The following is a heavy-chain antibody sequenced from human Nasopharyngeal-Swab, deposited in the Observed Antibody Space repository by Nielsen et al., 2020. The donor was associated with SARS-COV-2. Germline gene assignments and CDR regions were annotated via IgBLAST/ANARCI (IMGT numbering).Heavy chain of an antibody. CDR3: TRCGGGCYSGRDY. CDR1: GFTFSDSA. D-gene: IGHD2-15*01. J-gene: IGHJ4*02. CDR2: VRSKGNNYAT. V-gene: IGHV3-73*01. Sequence: GESLKISCAASGFTFSDSAIHWVRQASGKGLECVCRVRSKGNNYATAYSASVKGRFIIFRDEPTNTAYLQMNSLKTDDTAMYYCTRCGGGCYSGRDYWGQGTLVTVSS.